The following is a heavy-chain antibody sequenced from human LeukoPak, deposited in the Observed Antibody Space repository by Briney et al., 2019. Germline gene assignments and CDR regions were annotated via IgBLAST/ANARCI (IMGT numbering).Heavy chain of an antibody. CDR3: ARESQYYDILTGYYSTFFDY. CDR1: GYTFTSYY. V-gene: IGHV1-46*01. Sequence: GASVKVSCKASGYTFTSYYMHWVRQAPGQGLEWMGIINPSGGSTNYAQKFQGRVTMTRDTSTSTVYMELSSLRFEDTAVYYCARESQYYDILTGYYSTFFDYWGQGTLVTASS. CDR2: INPSGGST. J-gene: IGHJ4*02. D-gene: IGHD3-9*01.